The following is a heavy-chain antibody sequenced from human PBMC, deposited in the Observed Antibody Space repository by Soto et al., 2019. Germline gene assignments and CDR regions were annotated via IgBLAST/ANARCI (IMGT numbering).Heavy chain of an antibody. Sequence: GGSLRLSCAASGFTFSEYAMTWVRQAPGKGLEWVSVIGGAGSNIYYADSVEGRFTVSRDDSKNTLYLRMNSLRAEDTAVYYCAKANKYSNGWHDYWGQGILVTVSS. D-gene: IGHD6-19*01. J-gene: IGHJ4*02. CDR3: AKANKYSNGWHDY. V-gene: IGHV3-23*01. CDR2: IGGAGSNI. CDR1: GFTFSEYA.